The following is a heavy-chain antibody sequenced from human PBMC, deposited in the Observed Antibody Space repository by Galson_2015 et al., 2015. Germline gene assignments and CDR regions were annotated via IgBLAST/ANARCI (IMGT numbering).Heavy chain of an antibody. Sequence: SVKVSCKASGYTFTSYGITWVRQAPGQGLEWMGWISAYNGNANYAQKFQGRVTMTTDTSTSTAYMELRSLRSDDTAVYYCARDTVLAVAGHGAGYWGQGTLVTVSS. CDR1: GYTFTSYG. D-gene: IGHD6-19*01. V-gene: IGHV1-18*01. CDR3: ARDTVLAVAGHGAGY. J-gene: IGHJ4*02. CDR2: ISAYNGNA.